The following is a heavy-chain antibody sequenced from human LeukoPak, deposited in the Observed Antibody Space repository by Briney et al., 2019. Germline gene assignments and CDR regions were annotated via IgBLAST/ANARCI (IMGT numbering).Heavy chain of an antibody. Sequence: GASVKVSCKVSGYTLTELSMHWVRQAPGKGLEWMGWISAYNGNTNYAQKLQGRVTMTTDTSTSTAYMELRSLRSDDTAVYYCAREFSMDVWGKGTTVTVSS. J-gene: IGHJ6*04. V-gene: IGHV1-18*01. CDR3: AREFSMDV. CDR1: GYTLTELS. CDR2: ISAYNGNT.